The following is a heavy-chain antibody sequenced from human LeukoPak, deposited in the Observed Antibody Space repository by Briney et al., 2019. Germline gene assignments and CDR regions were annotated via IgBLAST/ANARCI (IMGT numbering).Heavy chain of an antibody. D-gene: IGHD3-10*01. V-gene: IGHV4-34*01. CDR3: ARGGTEVNYDGYLQRARYYFDY. CDR1: GGSFSGYY. J-gene: IGHJ4*02. Sequence: RSTETLSLTCAVYGGSFSGYYWSWLRQPPGKGLEWLGEINHSGSTNYNPSLKSRVTISVDASKNQFSLKLSSVTAADTAVYYCARGGTEVNYDGYLQRARYYFDYWGQGTLVTVSS. CDR2: INHSGST.